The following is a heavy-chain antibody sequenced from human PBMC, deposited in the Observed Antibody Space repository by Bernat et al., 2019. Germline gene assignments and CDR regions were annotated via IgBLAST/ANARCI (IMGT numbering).Heavy chain of an antibody. J-gene: IGHJ4*02. CDR3: ARCITAAGTGPFDY. Sequence: QVQLVESGGGVVQPGRSLRLSCAASGFTFSSYGMHWVRQAPGKGLEWVAVIWYDGSNKYYADSVTGRFTISRDNSKNTLYLQMNSLRAEDTAVYYCARCITAAGTGPFDYWGQGTLVTVSS. D-gene: IGHD6-13*01. V-gene: IGHV3-33*01. CDR2: IWYDGSNK. CDR1: GFTFSSYG.